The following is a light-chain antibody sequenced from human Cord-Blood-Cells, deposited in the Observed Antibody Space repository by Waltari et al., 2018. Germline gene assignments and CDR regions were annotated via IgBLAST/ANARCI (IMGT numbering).Light chain of an antibody. V-gene: IGLV2-14*01. CDR2: DVS. J-gene: IGLJ3*02. CDR1: SSDVGGYHY. CDR3: SSYTSSSTWV. Sequence: QSALTQPASVSGSPGQSITISCTGTSSDVGGYHYVSWYPQHPGKAPKLMIYDVSNRPSGVSNRFSGSKSGNTASLTISGLQAEDEADYYCSSYTSSSTWVFGGGTKLTVL.